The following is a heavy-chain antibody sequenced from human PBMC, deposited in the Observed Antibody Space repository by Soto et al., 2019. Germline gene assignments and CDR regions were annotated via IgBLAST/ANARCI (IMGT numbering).Heavy chain of an antibody. CDR2: IIPVVGTT. CDR1: GDTFTTNS. J-gene: IGHJ4*02. Sequence: QVQLEQSGAEVKKPGSSVKFSCKASGDTFTTNSLNWVRQAPGQGLEWMGGIIPVVGTTKYTQKYQDRVTITGDKSTNTAYMELSSLRSDDTAVYYCAGGLLYATTYFDYWGQGTPVTVSS. CDR3: AGGLLYATTYFDY. D-gene: IGHD2-8*01. V-gene: IGHV1-69*06.